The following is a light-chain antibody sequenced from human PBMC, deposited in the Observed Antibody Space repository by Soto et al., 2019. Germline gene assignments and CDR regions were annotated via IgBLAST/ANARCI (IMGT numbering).Light chain of an antibody. Sequence: EIVLTQSPGTLSLSPGERVTLSCRASQSVSSSYLAWYLQKPGQAPRLLIYGASSRATAIPDNFSGSGSGTDFILPISRLESEDFAVYYCQQYGRSPWTFGQGTKVEIK. V-gene: IGKV3-20*01. CDR1: QSVSSSY. CDR3: QQYGRSPWT. J-gene: IGKJ1*01. CDR2: GAS.